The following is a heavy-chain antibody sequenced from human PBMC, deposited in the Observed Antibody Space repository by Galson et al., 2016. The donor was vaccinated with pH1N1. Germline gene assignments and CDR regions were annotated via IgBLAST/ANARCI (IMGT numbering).Heavy chain of an antibody. CDR2: NNPNSGGT. V-gene: IGHV1-2*02. CDR1: GYISIDYY. D-gene: IGHD5/OR15-5a*01. CDR3: AGQHGGGFTVDDAENWFAP. J-gene: IGHJ5*02. Sequence: SVKFSCKASGYISIDYYMHCGRQAPGQGLVWMGWNNPNSGGTKFAHNLQGRVTMTRDTSNSTAYMELTGLRADDTAVYYCAGQHGGGFTVDDAENWFAPWGQGTLVTVSS.